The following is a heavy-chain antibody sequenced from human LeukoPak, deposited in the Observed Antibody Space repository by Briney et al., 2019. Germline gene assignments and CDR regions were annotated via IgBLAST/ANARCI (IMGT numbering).Heavy chain of an antibody. CDR2: MNPKSGAT. CDR1: GYTFTIYD. Sequence: ASVKVSCKTSGYTFTIYDINWVRQATGRGLEWMGWMNPKSGATGYAQKFQGRVTMTRDTSTSTAYMELSSLTSDDTAVYYCARGFSDYDGTDYAFSYYWGQGTLVTVSS. J-gene: IGHJ4*02. V-gene: IGHV1-8*01. CDR3: ARGFSDYDGTDYAFSYY. D-gene: IGHD3-22*01.